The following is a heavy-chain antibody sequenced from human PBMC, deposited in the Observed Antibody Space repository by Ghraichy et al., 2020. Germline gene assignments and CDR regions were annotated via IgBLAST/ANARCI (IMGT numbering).Heavy chain of an antibody. V-gene: IGHV3-48*02. J-gene: IGHJ6*02. CDR3: ARGTGEVQGVRTLYYYYGVDV. CDR2: VSGSGSTI. D-gene: IGHD3-10*01. CDR1: TFTFSTYS. Sequence: GGSLRLSCAASTFTFSTYSMNWVRQAPGKGLEWISYVSGSGSTIFYAKSVKGRFTISRDNAKNSVYLQMNGLRDDDTAVYYCARGTGEVQGVRTLYYYYGVDVWGQGTTVTVS.